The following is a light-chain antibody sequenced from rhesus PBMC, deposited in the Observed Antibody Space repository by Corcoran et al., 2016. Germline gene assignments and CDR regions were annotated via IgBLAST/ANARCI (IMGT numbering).Light chain of an antibody. CDR2: TAS. CDR1: QGISSW. V-gene: IGKV1-21*01. Sequence: DIQMTQSPSSLSASVGDRVTITCRASQGISSWLAWYQQKPGKALKLLFYTASSLQSGVPSRFSGSGSGTDFTRTIGSREPEDFATYCCQQYNSAPDSFGQGSKVEIK. CDR3: QQYNSAPDS. J-gene: IGKJ2*01.